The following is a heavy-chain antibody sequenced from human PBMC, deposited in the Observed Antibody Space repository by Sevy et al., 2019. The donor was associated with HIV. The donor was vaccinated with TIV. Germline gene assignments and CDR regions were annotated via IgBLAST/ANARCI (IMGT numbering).Heavy chain of an antibody. Sequence: GGSLRLSCAASGFAFSTHAMHWVRQAPGKGLEWVAVISYEGTETFYAASVEGRFTISRDNSKNMLSLQINSLRPGDMAVYYCARDGGYSVKWYPLYWGHGTLVTVSS. V-gene: IGHV3-30-3*01. D-gene: IGHD1-26*01. CDR2: ISYEGTET. J-gene: IGHJ4*01. CDR1: GFAFSTHA. CDR3: ARDGGYSVKWYPLY.